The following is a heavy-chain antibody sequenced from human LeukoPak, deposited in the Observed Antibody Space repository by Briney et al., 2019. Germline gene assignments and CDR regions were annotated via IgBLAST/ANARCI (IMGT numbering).Heavy chain of an antibody. J-gene: IGHJ4*02. Sequence: GGSLRLSCAASGFTFSSYAMHWVRQAPGKGLEWVALISYDGSNKYYADSVKGRFTISRDNSKNTLYLQMGSLRAEDMAVYYCARDVYGNFDYWGQGTLVTVSS. CDR2: ISYDGSNK. V-gene: IGHV3-30*14. CDR3: ARDVYGNFDY. D-gene: IGHD2-8*01. CDR1: GFTFSSYA.